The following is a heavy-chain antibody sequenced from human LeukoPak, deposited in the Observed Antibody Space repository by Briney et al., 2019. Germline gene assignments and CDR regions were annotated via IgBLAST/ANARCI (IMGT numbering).Heavy chain of an antibody. Sequence: AASVKVSCKASGYTFTSYGISWVRQAPGQGLEWMGWISAYNGNTNYAQKLQGRVTMTTDTSTSTAYMELRSLRSDDTAVYYCARDRKSFARPDAIDYWGQGTLVTVSS. CDR1: GYTFTSYG. V-gene: IGHV1-18*01. J-gene: IGHJ4*02. CDR2: ISAYNGNT. CDR3: ARDRKSFARPDAIDY.